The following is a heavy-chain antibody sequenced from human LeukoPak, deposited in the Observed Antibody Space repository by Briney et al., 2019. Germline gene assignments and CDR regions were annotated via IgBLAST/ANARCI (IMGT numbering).Heavy chain of an antibody. CDR3: ARDRPRYCSSTSCYSAFDI. J-gene: IGHJ3*02. CDR1: GGSISSSSYY. Sequence: SETLSLTCTVSGGSISSSSYYWGWIRQPPGKGLEWIGSIYYSGSTYYNPSLKSRVTISVDTSKNQFSLKLSSVTAADTAVYYCARDRPRYCSSTSCYSAFDIWGQGTMVTVSS. CDR2: IYYSGST. V-gene: IGHV4-39*07. D-gene: IGHD2-2*01.